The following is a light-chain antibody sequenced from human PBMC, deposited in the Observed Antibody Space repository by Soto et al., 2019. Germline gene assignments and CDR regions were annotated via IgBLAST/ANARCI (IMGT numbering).Light chain of an antibody. CDR1: QSIDFY. CDR3: QQSRNYPWT. CDR2: EAS. J-gene: IGKJ1*01. V-gene: IGKV1-5*03. Sequence: DIQMTQSPSTLSTSLGDRVTITCRASQSIDFYLAWYQQKPGKAPKLLIYEASNLESGVPSRFSGSGYGTGFTRTISSLQPDDFATYYCQQSRNYPWTFGQGTKVDIK.